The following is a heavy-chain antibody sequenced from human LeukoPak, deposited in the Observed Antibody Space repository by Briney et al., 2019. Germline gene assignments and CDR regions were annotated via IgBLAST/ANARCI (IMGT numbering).Heavy chain of an antibody. CDR3: AREAPYCSSTSCPYYYYYYYMDV. Sequence: SETLSLTCTVSGGSISSSSYYWGWIRQPPGKGLEWIGTIYYSGSTYYNPSLKSRVTISEDTSKNQFSLKLSSVTAADTAVYYCAREAPYCSSTSCPYYYYYYYMDVWGKGTTVTVSS. CDR1: GGSISSSSYY. V-gene: IGHV4-39*02. CDR2: IYYSGST. J-gene: IGHJ6*03. D-gene: IGHD2-2*01.